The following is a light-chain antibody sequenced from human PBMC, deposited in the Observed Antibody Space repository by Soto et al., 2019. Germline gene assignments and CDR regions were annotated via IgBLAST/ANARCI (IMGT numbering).Light chain of an antibody. Sequence: QSALTQPPSASGSPGQSVTISCTGTSSDVGAYKYVSCYQQYPGKAPKLLIYDVTERPSGVPDRFSGSKSGNTASLTVSGLQVEDEADYYCSSHAGSSVVFGVGTKLTVL. CDR1: SSDVGAYKY. V-gene: IGLV2-8*01. CDR3: SSHAGSSVV. J-gene: IGLJ2*01. CDR2: DVT.